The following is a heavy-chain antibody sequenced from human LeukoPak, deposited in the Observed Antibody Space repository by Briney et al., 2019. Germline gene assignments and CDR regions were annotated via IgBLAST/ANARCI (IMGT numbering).Heavy chain of an antibody. CDR2: INHSGST. CDR3: ARVSPAMVRGVIFDY. J-gene: IGHJ4*02. D-gene: IGHD3-10*01. Sequence: SETLSLTCAVYGGSFSGYYWSWIRQPPGKGLEWIGEINHSGSTSYKSSLKSRVTISIDTSKNQFSLKLSSVTAADTAVYYCARVSPAMVRGVIFDYWGQGTLVTVSS. V-gene: IGHV4-34*01. CDR1: GGSFSGYY.